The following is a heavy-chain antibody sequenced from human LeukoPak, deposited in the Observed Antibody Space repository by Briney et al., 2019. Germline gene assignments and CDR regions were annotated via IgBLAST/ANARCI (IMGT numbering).Heavy chain of an antibody. Sequence: SETLSLTCAVYGGSFSGYYWSWIRQPPGKGLEWIGEINHSGSTDYNPSLKSRVTISVDTSKTQFSLKLSSVTAADTAVYYCARIDSVGVYWGQGTLVTVSS. CDR2: INHSGST. D-gene: IGHD5/OR15-5a*01. CDR3: ARIDSVGVY. V-gene: IGHV4-34*01. CDR1: GGSFSGYY. J-gene: IGHJ4*02.